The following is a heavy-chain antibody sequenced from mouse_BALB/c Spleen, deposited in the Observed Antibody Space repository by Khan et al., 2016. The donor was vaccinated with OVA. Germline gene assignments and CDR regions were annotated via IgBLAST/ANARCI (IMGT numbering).Heavy chain of an antibody. V-gene: IGHV5-9-3*01. CDR1: GFTFSNYG. CDR3: ARTPVYYGSNYFDY. D-gene: IGHD1-1*01. Sequence: EVELVESGGGLVKPGGSLKFSCAASGFTFSNYGMSWVRQTPEKRLEWVATISSGGSYTYYPDSVKGRFTISRENDNNTLYMQMRSLRSEDTTMYYCARTPVYYGSNYFDYWGQGTTLTVSS. J-gene: IGHJ2*01. CDR2: ISSGGSYT.